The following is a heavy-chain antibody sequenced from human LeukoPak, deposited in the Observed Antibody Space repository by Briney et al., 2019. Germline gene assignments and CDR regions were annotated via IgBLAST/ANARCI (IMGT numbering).Heavy chain of an antibody. J-gene: IGHJ6*02. CDR2: ISYDGSNK. CDR1: GFTFSSYA. D-gene: IGHD1-1*01. Sequence: GGSLRLSCAASGFTFSSYAMHWVRQAPGKGLEWVAVISYDGSNKYYADSVKGRFTISRDNAKNSLYLQMNSLRAEDTAVYYCARDLQLERLSYYYGMDVWGQGTTVTVSS. V-gene: IGHV3-30-3*01. CDR3: ARDLQLERLSYYYGMDV.